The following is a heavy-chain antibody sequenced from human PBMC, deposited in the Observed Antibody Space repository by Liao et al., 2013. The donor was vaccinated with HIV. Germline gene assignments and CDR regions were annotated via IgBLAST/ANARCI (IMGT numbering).Heavy chain of an antibody. V-gene: IGHV4-30-4*08. D-gene: IGHD2-15*01. CDR2: IYYSGST. CDR3: ARGPYCSGGNCYYYYYMDV. J-gene: IGHJ6*03. Sequence: QVQLQESGPGLVKPSQTLSLTCTVSGGSISSADYYWSWIRQPPGKGLEWIGYIYYSGSTYYNPSLKSRITISLDMSKNQFSLRLSSVTAADTAVYYCARGPYCSGGNCYYYYYMDVWGKGTTVTVSS. CDR1: GGSISSADYY.